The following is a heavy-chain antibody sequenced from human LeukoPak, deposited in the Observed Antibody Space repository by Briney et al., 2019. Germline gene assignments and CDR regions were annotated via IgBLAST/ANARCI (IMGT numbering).Heavy chain of an antibody. CDR2: IKIEGSEK. CDR3: ARGVDIVATIWDY. CDR1: GFTFSTYR. V-gene: IGHV3-7*03. J-gene: IGHJ4*02. D-gene: IGHD5-12*01. Sequence: GGSLRLSCAASGFTFSTYRMSWVRQAPGKGVEWGANIKIEGSEKNYVDSVKGRFTISRDNAKNSLYLQMNTLRVEDTAVYYCARGVDIVATIWDYWGQGSLVTVSS.